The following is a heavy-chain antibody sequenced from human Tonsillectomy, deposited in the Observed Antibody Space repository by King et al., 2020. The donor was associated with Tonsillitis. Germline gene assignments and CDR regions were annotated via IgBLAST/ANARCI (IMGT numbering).Heavy chain of an antibody. J-gene: IGHJ4*02. D-gene: IGHD6-19*01. V-gene: IGHV6-1*01. CDR2: TLYRTKWNY. CDR1: GDSVSSKFAA. CDR3: ERDDESSGSDILFDY. Sequence: VQLQESGPRLVKPSQTLSVTCDISGDSVSSKFAAWNWIRQSPSRGLEWLGRTLYRTKWNYDYAISVQGRINIIVDTSRNQVSLQLNSVTPEDTAVYYCERDDESSGSDILFDYWGQGTLVTVSS.